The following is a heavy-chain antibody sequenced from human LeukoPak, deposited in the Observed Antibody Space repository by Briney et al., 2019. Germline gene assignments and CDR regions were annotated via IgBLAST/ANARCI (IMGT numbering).Heavy chain of an antibody. V-gene: IGHV3-48*02. CDR2: ITSGSNI. J-gene: IGHJ5*02. Sequence: GGSPRLSCEASGFAFSSYAMAWVRQAPGKGLEWLSYITSGSNINYADSVKGRFTISRDNAKNSLYLQMNSLRDEDTAVYYCARSANPGVHDFDPWGQGTLVTVSS. CDR1: GFAFSSYA. CDR3: ARSANPGVHDFDP. D-gene: IGHD6-6*01.